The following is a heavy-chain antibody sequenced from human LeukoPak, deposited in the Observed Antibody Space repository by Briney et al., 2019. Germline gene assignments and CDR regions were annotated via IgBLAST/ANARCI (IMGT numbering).Heavy chain of an antibody. CDR1: GYTFTSYA. J-gene: IGHJ5*02. D-gene: IGHD3-3*01. Sequence: SVKVSCKASGYTFTSYAIGWVRQAPGQGLEWMGGIIPIFGTANYAQKFQGRVTITTDESTSTAYMELSSLRSEDTAVYYCARASLRFLEWSYNWFDPWGQGTLVTVSS. CDR3: ARASLRFLEWSYNWFDP. CDR2: IIPIFGTA. V-gene: IGHV1-69*05.